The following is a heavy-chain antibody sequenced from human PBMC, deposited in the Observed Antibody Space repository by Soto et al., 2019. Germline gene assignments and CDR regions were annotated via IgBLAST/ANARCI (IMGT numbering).Heavy chain of an antibody. CDR3: ARDWESPSRSWYLVDP. J-gene: IGHJ5*02. Sequence: QVQLVESGGGVVQPGRSLRLSCAASGFTFSSYGMHWVRQAPGKGLEWVALIWYDGSNKKYADSVKGRFTISRDNSKNTLYLQMTSLRAEDTAVYFWARDWESPSRSWYLVDPWGQGTLVTVSS. CDR1: GFTFSSYG. V-gene: IGHV3-33*01. D-gene: IGHD6-13*01. CDR2: IWYDGSNK.